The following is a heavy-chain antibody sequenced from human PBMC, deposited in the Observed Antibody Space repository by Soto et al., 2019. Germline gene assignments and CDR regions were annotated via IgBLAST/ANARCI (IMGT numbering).Heavy chain of an antibody. CDR2: IIPIFGTA. D-gene: IGHD6-6*01. CDR3: AREGGRSSSSL. CDR1: GGTFSSYA. V-gene: IGHV1-69*13. J-gene: IGHJ4*02. Sequence: EASVKVSCKASGGTFSSYAISWVRQAPGQGLEWMGGIIPIFGTANYAQKFQGRVTITADESTSTAYMELSSVTAADTAVYYCAREGGRSSSSLWGQGTLVTVSS.